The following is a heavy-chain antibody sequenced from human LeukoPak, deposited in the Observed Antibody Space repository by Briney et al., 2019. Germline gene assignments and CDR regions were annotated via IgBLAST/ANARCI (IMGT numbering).Heavy chain of an antibody. Sequence: PGGSLRLSCAASGFTFRNYGMHWVRQVPGKGLVWLSHLNGDGSSITYADSVKGRFTISRDNAKSTLYLQMNSLRAEDTAVYYCARDRGYSPDVWGQGTTVTVSS. D-gene: IGHD5-18*01. J-gene: IGHJ6*02. V-gene: IGHV3-74*01. CDR3: ARDRGYSPDV. CDR1: GFTFRNYG. CDR2: LNGDGSSI.